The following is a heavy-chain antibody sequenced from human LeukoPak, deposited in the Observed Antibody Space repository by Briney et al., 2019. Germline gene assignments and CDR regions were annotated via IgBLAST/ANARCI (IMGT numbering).Heavy chain of an antibody. CDR1: GYTFTSYD. CDR2: MNPNSGNT. J-gene: IGHJ1*01. D-gene: IGHD2-2*01. CDR3: ATEYCSSTSCYRYFQH. V-gene: IGHV1-8*01. Sequence: ASVKVSCKASGYTFTSYDINWVRQATGQGLEWMGWMNPNSGNTGYAQKFQGRVTMTRNTSISTAYMELSSLRSEDTAVYYCATEYCSSTSCYRYFQHWGQGTLVTVSS.